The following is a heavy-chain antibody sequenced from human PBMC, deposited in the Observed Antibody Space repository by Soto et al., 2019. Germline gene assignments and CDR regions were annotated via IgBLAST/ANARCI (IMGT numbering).Heavy chain of an antibody. Sequence: PWWSLRLSCVGSVFTFSTYSINWVRQAPGKGLEWVSSISSRSDIYYADSVKGRFTISRDNAKNSVSLQMNSLRAEDTAVYYCAREYTAWPLAYGLDVWGQGTTVTVSS. D-gene: IGHD2-2*02. J-gene: IGHJ6*02. CDR1: VFTFSTYS. CDR3: AREYTAWPLAYGLDV. V-gene: IGHV3-21*01. CDR2: ISSRSDI.